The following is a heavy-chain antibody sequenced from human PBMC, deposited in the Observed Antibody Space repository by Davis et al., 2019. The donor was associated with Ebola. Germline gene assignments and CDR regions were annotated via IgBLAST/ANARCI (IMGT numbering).Heavy chain of an antibody. V-gene: IGHV3-30*18. CDR1: GFTFSSYG. D-gene: IGHD6-19*01. Sequence: GGSLRLSCAASGFTFSSYGMHWVRQAPGKGLEWVAVISYDGSNKYYADSVKGRFTISRDNSKNTLYLQMNSLRAEDTAGYYCAKDSIAVAGDWGQGTLVTVSS. J-gene: IGHJ4*02. CDR2: ISYDGSNK. CDR3: AKDSIAVAGD.